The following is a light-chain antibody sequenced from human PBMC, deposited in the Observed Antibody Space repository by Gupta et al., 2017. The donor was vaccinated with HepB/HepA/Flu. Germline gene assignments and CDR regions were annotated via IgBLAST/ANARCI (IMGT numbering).Light chain of an antibody. CDR2: AAS. V-gene: IGKV1-39*01. CDR3: QQSDSTPPRT. Sequence: DIQMTQSPSSLSASVGDRVTITCRASQSISSYLNWYHQKPGKAPKLLIYAASSLQSGVPSRFSGSGSGTDFTLTISSLQPEDFATYYCQQSDSTPPRTFGQGTKVEIK. CDR1: QSISSY. J-gene: IGKJ1*01.